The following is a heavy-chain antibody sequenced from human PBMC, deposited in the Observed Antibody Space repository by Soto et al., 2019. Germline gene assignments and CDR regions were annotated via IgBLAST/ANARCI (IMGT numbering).Heavy chain of an antibody. V-gene: IGHV3-33*01. CDR3: ARDITATSITIFGVVIGGGARMDV. D-gene: IGHD3-3*01. J-gene: IGHJ6*02. CDR1: GFTFSSYG. Sequence: QVQLVESGGGVVQPGRSLRLSCAASGFTFSSYGMHWVRQAPGKGLEWVAVIWYDGSNKYYADSVKGRFTISRDNSKNTLYRQMNSLRAEDTAVYYCARDITATSITIFGVVIGGGARMDVWGQGTTVTVSS. CDR2: IWYDGSNK.